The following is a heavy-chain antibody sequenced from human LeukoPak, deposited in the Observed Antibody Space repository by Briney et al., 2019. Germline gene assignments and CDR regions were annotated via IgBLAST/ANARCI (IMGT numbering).Heavy chain of an antibody. CDR3: ARAVSGHYYDSTGADY. Sequence: SETLSLTCAVSGGSISSGGYSWSWIRQHPGKGLEWIGYIYYSGSTYYNPSLKSRVTISVDTSKNQFSLKLSSVTAADTAVYYCARAVSGHYYDSTGADYWGQGTLVTVSS. V-gene: IGHV4-31*11. CDR1: GGSISSGGYS. D-gene: IGHD3-22*01. CDR2: IYYSGST. J-gene: IGHJ4*02.